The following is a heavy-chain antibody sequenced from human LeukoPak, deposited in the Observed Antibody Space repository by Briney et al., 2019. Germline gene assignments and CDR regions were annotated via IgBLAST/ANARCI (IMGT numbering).Heavy chain of an antibody. D-gene: IGHD3-22*01. Sequence: SETLSLTCTVSSGSIRSSNYHWHWIRQPAGKGLEWIGRIYSSGTTNYNPSLKSRVTISVDTSKNQFSLKLSSVTAADTAVYYCAKAGYDSSGYYLYYYYYYMDVWGKGTTVTVSS. J-gene: IGHJ6*03. V-gene: IGHV4-61*02. CDR1: SGSIRSSNYH. CDR2: IYSSGTT. CDR3: AKAGYDSSGYYLYYYYYYMDV.